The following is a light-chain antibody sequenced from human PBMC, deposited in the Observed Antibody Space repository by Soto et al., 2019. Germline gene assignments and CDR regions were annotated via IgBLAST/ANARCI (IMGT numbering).Light chain of an antibody. J-gene: IGKJ4*01. V-gene: IGKV1-5*01. CDR2: DAS. CDR3: QHTRT. CDR1: QNINNW. Sequence: DFQMTQSPSTLSASVGDRVTITCRASQNINNWVAWYQQKPGKAPKFLIYDASTLQRGVPSRFSGSGFGTEVSLTISSLQPDDFGSYYCQHTRTFGRGTKVEIK.